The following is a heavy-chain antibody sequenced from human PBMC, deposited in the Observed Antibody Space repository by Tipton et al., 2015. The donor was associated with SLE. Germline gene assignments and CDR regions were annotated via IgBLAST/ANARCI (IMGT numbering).Heavy chain of an antibody. CDR2: IYYSGST. D-gene: IGHD3-9*01. J-gene: IGHJ3*02. V-gene: IGHV4-31*03. Sequence: TLSLTCTVSGGSISSGGYYWSWIRQHPGKGLEWIGYIYYSGSTYYNPSLKSRVTISVDTSKNQFSLKLSSVTAADTAVYYCARRGNYDILTAHDAFDIWGQGTMVTVSS. CDR3: ARRGNYDILTAHDAFDI. CDR1: GGSISSGGYY.